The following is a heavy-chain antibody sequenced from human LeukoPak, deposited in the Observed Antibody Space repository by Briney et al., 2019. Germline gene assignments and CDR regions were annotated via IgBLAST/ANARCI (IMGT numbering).Heavy chain of an antibody. J-gene: IGHJ4*02. D-gene: IGHD5-12*01. CDR2: ISYDGSNK. CDR3: ARDLTSYRGYSGYGPSGY. Sequence: PGGSLRLSCAASGFTFSSYAMHWVRQAPGKGLEWVAVISYDGSNKYYADSVKGRFTISRDNSKNTLYLQMSSLRAEDTAVYYCARDLTSYRGYSGYGPSGYWGQGTLVTVSS. V-gene: IGHV3-30-3*01. CDR1: GFTFSSYA.